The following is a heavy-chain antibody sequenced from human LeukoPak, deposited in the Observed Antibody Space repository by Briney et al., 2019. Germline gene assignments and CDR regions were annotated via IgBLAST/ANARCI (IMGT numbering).Heavy chain of an antibody. J-gene: IGHJ4*02. CDR2: ISSNGGST. V-gene: IGHV3-64*01. Sequence: GGSLRLSCAASGFTFSSYAMHWVRQAPGKGLEYVSAISSNGGSTYYANSVKGRFTISRDNSKNTLYLQMGSLRAEDMAVYYCAREYPGYSFDYWGQGTLVTVSS. D-gene: IGHD5-18*01. CDR1: GFTFSSYA. CDR3: AREYPGYSFDY.